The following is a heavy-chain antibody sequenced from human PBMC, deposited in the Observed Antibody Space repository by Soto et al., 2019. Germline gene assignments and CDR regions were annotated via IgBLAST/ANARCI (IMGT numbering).Heavy chain of an antibody. CDR3: ARDPYCSGGSCYLDY. CDR2: ISYDGSNK. Sequence: PGGSLRLSCAASGFTFSSYAMHWVRQAPGKGLEWVAVISYDGSNKYYADSVKGRFTISRDNSKNTLYLQMNSLRGEDTAVYYCARDPYCSGGSCYLDYWGQGT. J-gene: IGHJ4*02. CDR1: GFTFSSYA. D-gene: IGHD2-15*01. V-gene: IGHV3-30-3*01.